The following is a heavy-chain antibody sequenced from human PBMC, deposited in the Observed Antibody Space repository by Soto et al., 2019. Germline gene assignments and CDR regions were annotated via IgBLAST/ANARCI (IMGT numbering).Heavy chain of an antibody. CDR2: INENGRT. CDR3: ARDRGRVSALDI. J-gene: IGHJ3*02. CDR1: GGSVNNYY. Sequence: QVQLLESGPGLVKPSETLSLTCTVSGGSVNNYYWTWIRQFPGKGLEWIGYINENGRTNYNPSLEGQLTISIDTSGNQFSLRLSSVTAADTAIYYCARDRGRVSALDIWGQGTKVTVSS. V-gene: IGHV4-59*02. D-gene: IGHD3-3*01.